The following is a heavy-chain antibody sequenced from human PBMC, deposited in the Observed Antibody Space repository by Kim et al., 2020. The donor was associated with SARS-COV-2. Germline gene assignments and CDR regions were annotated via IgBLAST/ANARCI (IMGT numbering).Heavy chain of an antibody. Sequence: SETLSLTCTVSGGSISSSSYYWGWIRQPPGRGLEWIGSIYYSGSTYYNPSLKSRVTISVDTSKNQFSLKLSSVTAADTAVYYCAGPGYSSSWYGARMKSYGMDVWGQGTTVTVSS. J-gene: IGHJ6*02. V-gene: IGHV4-39*01. D-gene: IGHD6-13*01. CDR3: AGPGYSSSWYGARMKSYGMDV. CDR1: GGSISSSSYY. CDR2: IYYSGST.